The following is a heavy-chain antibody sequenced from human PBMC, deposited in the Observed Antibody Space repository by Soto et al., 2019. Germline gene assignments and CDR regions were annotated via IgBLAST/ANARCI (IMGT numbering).Heavy chain of an antibody. Sequence: ASVKVSCKASGYTFTGYYMHWVRQAPGQGLEWMGWINPNSGGTNYAQKFQGWVTMTRDTSISTAYMELSRLRSDDTAVYYCASTMTTVVTPNSPQSNAFDIWGQGTMVTVSS. CDR3: ASTMTTVVTPNSPQSNAFDI. J-gene: IGHJ3*02. V-gene: IGHV1-2*04. CDR2: INPNSGGT. D-gene: IGHD4-17*01. CDR1: GYTFTGYY.